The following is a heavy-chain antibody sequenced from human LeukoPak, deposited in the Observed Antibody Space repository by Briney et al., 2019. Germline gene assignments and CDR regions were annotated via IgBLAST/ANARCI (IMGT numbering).Heavy chain of an antibody. CDR1: GGSISSYY. CDR3: ARRSRNYGAYYYYMDV. Sequence: PSETLSLTCTVSGGSISSYYWSWIRQPPGKGLEWIGYIYTSGSTNYNPSLKSRVTISVDTSKNQFSLKLSSVTAADTAVYCCARRSRNYGAYYYYMDVWGKGTTVTVSS. V-gene: IGHV4-4*09. D-gene: IGHD4-11*01. J-gene: IGHJ6*03. CDR2: IYTSGST.